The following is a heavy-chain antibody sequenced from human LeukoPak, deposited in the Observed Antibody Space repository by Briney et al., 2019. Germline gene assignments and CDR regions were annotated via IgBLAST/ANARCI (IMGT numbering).Heavy chain of an antibody. CDR3: ARGRYCSADICTGGDSFDI. J-gene: IGHJ3*02. D-gene: IGHD2-15*01. CDR2: KYARGSS. V-gene: IGHV4-4*07. CDR1: VGSLSNHY. Sequence: SETLSLTRTVSVGSLSNHYWRWIRQPPRAGLEWIGRKYARGSSNYNPPLPSRVTMSVETSKNQFALKLKSVTAADTAVYYCARGRYCSADICTGGDSFDIWGQGTMVSVSP.